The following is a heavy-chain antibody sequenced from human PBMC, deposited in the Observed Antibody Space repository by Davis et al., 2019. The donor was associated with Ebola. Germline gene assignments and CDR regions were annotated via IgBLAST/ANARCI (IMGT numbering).Heavy chain of an antibody. Sequence: PGGSLRLSCTVSADSISSYYWSWIRQPPGKGLEWIGYIYYSGSTNYNPSLKSRVTILVDTSKNQFSLNLSSVTAADTAVYYCARVAQLERLCYFDYWGQGTLVTVSS. CDR1: ADSISSYY. D-gene: IGHD1-1*01. V-gene: IGHV4-59*01. CDR3: ARVAQLERLCYFDY. J-gene: IGHJ4*02. CDR2: IYYSGST.